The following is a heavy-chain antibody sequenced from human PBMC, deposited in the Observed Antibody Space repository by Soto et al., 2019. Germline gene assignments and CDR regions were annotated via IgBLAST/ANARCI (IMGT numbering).Heavy chain of an antibody. CDR2: IYNGGRN. CDR1: GDSVSSVGIH. V-gene: IGHV4-30-4*01. CDR3: ARAPVGLDTTSYFEY. D-gene: IGHD1-1*01. Sequence: SETLSLTCTVSGDSVSSVGIHWAWLRRPPGQGLEWIGYIYNGGRNYSRPSLERRIHMSLDATRNHYSPRRTSMTAADTAVYFCARAPVGLDTTSYFEYGGQGKLVTVSP. J-gene: IGHJ4*02.